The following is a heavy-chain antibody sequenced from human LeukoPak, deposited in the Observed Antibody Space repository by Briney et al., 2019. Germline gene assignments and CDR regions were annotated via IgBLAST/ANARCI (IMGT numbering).Heavy chain of an antibody. Sequence: SETLSLTCAVSGYSISSGYYWGWIRQPPGKGLEWIGGIYHSGSTYYNPSLKSRVTISVDTSKNQFSLKLSSVTAADTAVYYCARQFCSSTSCSYNWFDPWGQGTLVTVSS. J-gene: IGHJ5*02. D-gene: IGHD2-2*01. V-gene: IGHV4-38-2*01. CDR1: GYSISSGYY. CDR3: ARQFCSSTSCSYNWFDP. CDR2: IYHSGST.